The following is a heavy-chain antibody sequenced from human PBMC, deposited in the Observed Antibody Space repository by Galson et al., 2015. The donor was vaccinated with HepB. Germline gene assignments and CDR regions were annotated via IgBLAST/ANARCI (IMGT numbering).Heavy chain of an antibody. CDR1: GFSFSSYA. J-gene: IGHJ4*02. D-gene: IGHD3-16*01. CDR3: AREGSDGRMVTF. V-gene: IGHV3-23*01. Sequence: SLRLSCAASGFSFSSYAMTWVRQAPGKGLEWVSSISGNGGDTKYGDSVKGRFTIFRDKAKSTLYLQMNSLRAEDAAVYYCAREGSDGRMVTFWGQGTLVTVSS. CDR2: ISGNGGDT.